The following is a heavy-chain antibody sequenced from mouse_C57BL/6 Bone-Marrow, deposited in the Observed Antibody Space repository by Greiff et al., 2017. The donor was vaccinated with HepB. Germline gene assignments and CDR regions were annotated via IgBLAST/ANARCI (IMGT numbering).Heavy chain of an antibody. Sequence: VQLQQSGPELVKPGASVKISCKASGYTFTDYYMNWVKQSHGKSLEWIGDINPSNGGTNYNEKFKSKATLTVDKSSSTAYMQLSSLTSEDSAVYYCARLKKAYWGQGTLVTVSA. J-gene: IGHJ3*01. CDR3: ARLKKAY. CDR2: INPSNGGT. V-gene: IGHV1-26*01. CDR1: GYTFTDYY.